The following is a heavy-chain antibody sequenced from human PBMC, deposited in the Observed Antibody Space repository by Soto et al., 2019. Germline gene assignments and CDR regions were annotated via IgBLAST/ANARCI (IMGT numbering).Heavy chain of an antibody. D-gene: IGHD6-19*01. CDR1: GGSFSGYY. V-gene: IGHV3-23*01. Sequence: PSETLSLTYAVYGGSFSGYYWSWIRQPPGKGLEWVSAISGSGGSTYYADSVKGRFTISRDNSKNTLYLQMNSLRAEDTAVYYCAKDLSAVAAEYFQHWGQGTLVTSPQ. CDR2: ISGSGGST. J-gene: IGHJ1*01. CDR3: AKDLSAVAAEYFQH.